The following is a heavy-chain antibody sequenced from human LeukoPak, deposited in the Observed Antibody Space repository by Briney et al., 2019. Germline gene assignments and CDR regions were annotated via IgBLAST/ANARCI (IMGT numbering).Heavy chain of an antibody. V-gene: IGHV1-18*01. Sequence: GASVKVSCKASGYTFTSYGISWVRQAPGQGLEWMGWISAYNGNTNYARKLQGRVTMTTDTSTSTAYMELRSLRSDDTAVYYCARTLPFMIVVVITPGGWFDPWGQGTLVTVSS. CDR1: GYTFTSYG. J-gene: IGHJ5*02. D-gene: IGHD3-22*01. CDR3: ARTLPFMIVVVITPGGWFDP. CDR2: ISAYNGNT.